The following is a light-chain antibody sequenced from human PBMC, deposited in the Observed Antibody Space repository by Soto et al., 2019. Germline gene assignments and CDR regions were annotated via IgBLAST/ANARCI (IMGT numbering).Light chain of an antibody. CDR3: QQYNNWQT. Sequence: EIVMTQSPATLSVSPGERATLSCRASQSVNSNLAWYQQKPGQAPRLLIYGASTRATGVPARFSGSGSGTEFTRTISSLQSEDFAVYFCQQYNNWQTFGQGTKVEIK. V-gene: IGKV3-15*01. J-gene: IGKJ1*01. CDR2: GAS. CDR1: QSVNSN.